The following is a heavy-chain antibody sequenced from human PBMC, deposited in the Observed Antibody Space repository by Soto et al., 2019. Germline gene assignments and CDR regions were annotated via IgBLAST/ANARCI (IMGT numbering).Heavy chain of an antibody. Sequence: GGSLRLSCSASGFTFSSYAMHWVRQAPGKGLEYVSAISSNGGSTYYADSVKGRFTISRDNSKNTLYLQMSSLRAEDTAVYYCVKDQYYDFWSGCSIDYWGQGTLVTVSS. CDR3: VKDQYYDFWSGCSIDY. CDR2: ISSNGGST. V-gene: IGHV3-64D*08. CDR1: GFTFSSYA. J-gene: IGHJ4*02. D-gene: IGHD3-3*01.